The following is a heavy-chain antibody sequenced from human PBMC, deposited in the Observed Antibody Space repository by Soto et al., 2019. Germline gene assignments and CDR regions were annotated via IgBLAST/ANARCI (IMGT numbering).Heavy chain of an antibody. V-gene: IGHV3-30-3*01. CDR1: GFTFSSYA. CDR2: ISYDGSNK. Sequence: QVQLVESGGGVVQPGRSLRLSCAASGFTFSSYARHWVRQAPGKGLEWVAVISYDGSNKYYADSVKGRFTISRDNSKNTLYLQMNSLRAEDTAVYYCARESMNSDAFDIWGQGTMVTVSS. D-gene: IGHD5-18*01. CDR3: ARESMNSDAFDI. J-gene: IGHJ3*02.